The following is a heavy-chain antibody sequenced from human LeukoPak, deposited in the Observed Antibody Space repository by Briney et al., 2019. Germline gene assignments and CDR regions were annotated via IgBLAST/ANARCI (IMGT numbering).Heavy chain of an antibody. Sequence: PSETLSLTCTVSGGSISSSDYYWGWIRQPPGKGLEWIGSIHYSGSTFYNPSLKSRVTISVDTSKNQFSLKLTSVTAADTGVYYCVEMTTMNSWGQGTLVTVSS. D-gene: IGHD5-24*01. V-gene: IGHV4-39*07. CDR2: IHYSGST. J-gene: IGHJ5*02. CDR3: VEMTTMNS. CDR1: GGSISSSDYY.